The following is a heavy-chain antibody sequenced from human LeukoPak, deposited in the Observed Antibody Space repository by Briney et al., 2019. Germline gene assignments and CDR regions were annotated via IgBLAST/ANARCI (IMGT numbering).Heavy chain of an antibody. Sequence: GESLKISCKGSGYSFTNYWIGWVRQMPGKGLEWMGIIYSGDSDARYSPSFHGQVTISADKSISTAYLQWSSLKASDTAMYYCARAHTLDRITKYYFDYWGQGTLVTVSS. CDR2: IYSGDSDA. CDR3: ARAHTLDRITKYYFDY. V-gene: IGHV5-51*01. CDR1: GYSFTNYW. D-gene: IGHD5-24*01. J-gene: IGHJ4*02.